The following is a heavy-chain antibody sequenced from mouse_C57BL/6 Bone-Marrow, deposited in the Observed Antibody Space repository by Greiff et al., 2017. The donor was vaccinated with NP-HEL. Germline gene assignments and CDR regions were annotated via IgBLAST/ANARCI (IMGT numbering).Heavy chain of an antibody. CDR2: IYPGSGST. V-gene: IGHV1-55*01. D-gene: IGHD1-1*01. CDR3: ARRGDYYGPYWYFDV. CDR1: GYTFTSYW. Sequence: VQLQQPGAELVKPGASVKMSCKASGYTFTSYWITWVKQRPGQGLEWIGDIYPGSGSTNYNEKFKSKATLTVDTSSSTAYMQLSSLTSEDSAVYYCARRGDYYGPYWYFDVWGTGTTVTVSS. J-gene: IGHJ1*03.